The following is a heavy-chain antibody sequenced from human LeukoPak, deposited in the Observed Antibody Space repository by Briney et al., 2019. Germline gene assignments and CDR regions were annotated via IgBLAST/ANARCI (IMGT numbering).Heavy chain of an antibody. CDR2: IFHSGRT. J-gene: IGHJ4*02. CDR1: GTSVSNTDW. Sequence: SETLSLTCAVSGTSVSNTDWWSWVRQPPGKGLEYIGQIFHSGRTNHNPSLKSRATISIDTSRDQFSLTLSSVTATDTAVYYCAKIPAFYYGDDWTSSNYFNDWGQGTLVTVSS. D-gene: IGHD4-17*01. V-gene: IGHV4-4*02. CDR3: AKIPAFYYGDDWTSSNYFND.